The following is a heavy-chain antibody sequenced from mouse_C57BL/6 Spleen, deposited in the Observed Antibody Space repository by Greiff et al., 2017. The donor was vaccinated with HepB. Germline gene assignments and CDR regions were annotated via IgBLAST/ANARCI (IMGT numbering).Heavy chain of an antibody. J-gene: IGHJ2*01. CDR1: GFTFSDYY. V-gene: IGHV5-16*01. CDR3: ARRGSYYGLDY. Sequence: EVKLVESEGGLVQPGSSMKLSCTASGFTFSDYYMAWVRQVPEKGLEWVANINYDGSSTYYLDSLKSRFIISRDNAKNILYLQMSSLKSEDTATYYCARRGSYYGLDYWGQGTTLTVSS. D-gene: IGHD2-10*01. CDR2: INYDGSST.